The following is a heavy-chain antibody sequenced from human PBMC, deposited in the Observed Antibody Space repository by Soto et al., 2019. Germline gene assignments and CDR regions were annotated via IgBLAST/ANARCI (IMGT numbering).Heavy chain of an antibody. D-gene: IGHD1-7*01. Sequence: SETLSLTCTVSGGSVSSGSYYWSWIRQPPGKGLGWIGYIYYSGSTNYNPSLKSRVTISLHTSKNQFSLKLSSVTAADTAVYYCARDGLELRDSYYYGMDVWGQGNTVTVSS. J-gene: IGHJ6*02. V-gene: IGHV4-61*01. CDR2: IYYSGST. CDR3: ARDGLELRDSYYYGMDV. CDR1: GGSVSSGSYY.